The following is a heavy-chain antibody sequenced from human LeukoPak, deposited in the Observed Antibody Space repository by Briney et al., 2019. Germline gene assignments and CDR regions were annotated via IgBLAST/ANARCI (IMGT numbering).Heavy chain of an antibody. J-gene: IGHJ4*02. CDR2: INHSGSA. D-gene: IGHD1-7*01. CDR1: GGSFSGYY. Sequence: SETLFLTCAVYGGSFSGYYWSWIRQPPGKGLEWIGEINHSGSANYNPSLKSRVTISVDTSKNQFSLKLTSVTAADTAVYYCARGLGITGTTFFDDYWGQGTLVTVSS. V-gene: IGHV4-34*01. CDR3: ARGLGITGTTFFDDY.